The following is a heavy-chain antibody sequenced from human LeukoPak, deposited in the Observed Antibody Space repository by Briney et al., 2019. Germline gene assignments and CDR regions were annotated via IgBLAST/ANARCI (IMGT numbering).Heavy chain of an antibody. V-gene: IGHV3-21*01. CDR3: ASLGATVAFDI. Sequence: GGSLRLYCAASGFTFSSYSMNWVRQAPGKGLEWVSSISSSSSYIYYADSVKGRFTISRGNAKNSLYLQMNSLRAEDTAVYYCASLGATVAFDIWGQGTMVTVSS. J-gene: IGHJ3*02. CDR2: ISSSSSYI. D-gene: IGHD1-26*01. CDR1: GFTFSSYS.